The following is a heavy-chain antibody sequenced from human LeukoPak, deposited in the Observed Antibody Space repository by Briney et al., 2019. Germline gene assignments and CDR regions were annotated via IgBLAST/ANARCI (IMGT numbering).Heavy chain of an antibody. CDR3: EKDFIRGDFVYYDSSGYFDY. V-gene: IGHV3-9*01. CDR1: GFTFDDYA. CDR2: ISWNSGSI. J-gene: IGHJ4*02. D-gene: IGHD3-22*01. Sequence: PGRSLRLSCAASGFTFDDYAMHWVRQAPGKGLEWVSGISWNSGSIGYADSVKGRFTISRDNAKNSLYLQMNSLRAEDTAFYYCEKDFIRGDFVYYDSSGYFDYWGQGTLVTVSS.